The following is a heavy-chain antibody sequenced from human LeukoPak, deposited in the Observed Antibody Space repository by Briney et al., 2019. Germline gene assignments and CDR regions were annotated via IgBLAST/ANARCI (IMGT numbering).Heavy chain of an antibody. CDR2: IKRKTEGERT. CDR1: GFAVINAW. Sequence: GGSLRLSCAASGFAVINAWMSWVRQAPGKGLEWVGRIKRKTEGERTDYAAPVKGRFTISRDDSTNTLYLEMNSLKTEDTAVYYCATVTGGEMYFAPWGRSTLVTVSS. V-gene: IGHV3-15*05. J-gene: IGHJ2*01. CDR3: ATVTGGEMYFAP. D-gene: IGHD2-21*02.